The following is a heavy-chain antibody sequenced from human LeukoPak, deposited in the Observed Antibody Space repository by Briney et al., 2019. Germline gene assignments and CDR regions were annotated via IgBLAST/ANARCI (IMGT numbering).Heavy chain of an antibody. CDR2: INPSGGST. D-gene: IGHD3-22*01. CDR3: ARGWRPYYDSSGYLHAFDI. J-gene: IGHJ3*02. CDR1: GYTFTSYY. V-gene: IGHV1-46*01. Sequence: ASVKVSCKASGYTFTSYYMHWVRQAPGQGLEWMGIINPSGGSTGYAQKFQGRVTMTRDTSTSTVYMELSSLRSEDTAVYYCARGWRPYYDSSGYLHAFDIWGQGTMVTVSS.